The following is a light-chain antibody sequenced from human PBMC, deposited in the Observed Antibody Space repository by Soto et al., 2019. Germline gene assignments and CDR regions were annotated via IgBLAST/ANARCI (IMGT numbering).Light chain of an antibody. J-gene: IGKJ1*01. CDR1: QGLSSN. Sequence: EIVMTQSPATLSVSPGERAILSCRASQGLSSNLAWYQQKPGQAPRLLIHGAYTRATGIPARFSGSGSGTEFTLTISSLQSEDFAVYYCQQYNKWPQTFGQGTKVEIK. V-gene: IGKV3-15*01. CDR3: QQYNKWPQT. CDR2: GAY.